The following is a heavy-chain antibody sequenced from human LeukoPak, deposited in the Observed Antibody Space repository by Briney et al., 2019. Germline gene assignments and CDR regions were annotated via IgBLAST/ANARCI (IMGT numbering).Heavy chain of an antibody. D-gene: IGHD3-22*01. CDR2: VRYSGKT. V-gene: IGHV4-39*01. CDR3: ARHYYDSSGLAYYFDY. CDR1: GGSISSSSSY. J-gene: IGHJ4*02. Sequence: PSETLSLTCTVSGGSISSSSSYWGWIRQPPGKGLEWIGSVRYSGKTYYNPSRNSRVALSLDTSKHQFSLRLTSVPAADTAVYSCARHYYDSSGLAYYFDYWGQGTLVTVSS.